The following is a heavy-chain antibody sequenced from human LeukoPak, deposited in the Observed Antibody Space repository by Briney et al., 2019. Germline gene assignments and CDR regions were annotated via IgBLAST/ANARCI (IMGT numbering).Heavy chain of an antibody. D-gene: IGHD6-13*01. V-gene: IGHV4-34*01. Sequence: SETLSLTCAVYGGSFSGYYWSWIRQPPGKGLEWIGEINHSGSTNYNPSIKSRVTISVDTSKNQFSLKLSSVTAADTAVYYCARGHSSSLDYWGQGTLVTVSS. J-gene: IGHJ4*02. CDR2: INHSGST. CDR1: GGSFSGYY. CDR3: ARGHSSSLDY.